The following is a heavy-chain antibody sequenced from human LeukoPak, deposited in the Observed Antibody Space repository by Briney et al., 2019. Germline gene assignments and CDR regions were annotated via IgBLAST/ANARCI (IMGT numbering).Heavy chain of an antibody. J-gene: IGHJ4*02. CDR1: GGSFSGNY. V-gene: IGHV4-34*01. D-gene: IGHD2-2*01. CDR3: ARPHCSSTSCYYYFDY. CDR2: INYRGST. Sequence: SETLSLTCAAYGGSFSGNYWSWVRQPPGKGLEWIGEINYRGSTNYNPSLKSRVTISVDTSKNQFSLKLSSVTAADTAVYYCARPHCSSTSCYYYFDYWGQGTLVTVSS.